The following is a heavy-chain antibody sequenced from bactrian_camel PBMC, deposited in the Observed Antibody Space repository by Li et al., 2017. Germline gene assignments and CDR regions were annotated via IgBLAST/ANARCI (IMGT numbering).Heavy chain of an antibody. V-gene: IGHV3S55*01. J-gene: IGHJ6*01. Sequence: HVQLVESGGASVQAGGSLRLSCAASGFSFARSCVAWFRQAPGKEREGVAVISTDGTTTQADSVIGRFTISQDKAKNMLYLQMNSLKPEDTAMYYCAAFKATMGRCADFGYWGQGTQVTVS. CDR3: AAFKATMGRCADFGY. CDR2: ISTDGTT. CDR1: GFSFARSC. D-gene: IGHD4*01.